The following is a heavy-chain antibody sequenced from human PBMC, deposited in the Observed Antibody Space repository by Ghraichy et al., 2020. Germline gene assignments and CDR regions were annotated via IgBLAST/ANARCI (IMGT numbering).Heavy chain of an antibody. CDR3: ARDQVECGYSYGCYYGMDV. V-gene: IGHV3-33*01. D-gene: IGHD5-18*01. CDR2: IWYDGSNK. Sequence: GGSLRLSCAASGFTFSSYGMHWVRQAPGKGLEWVAVIWYDGSNKYYADSVKGRFTISRDNSKNTLYLRMNSLRAEDTAVYYCARDQVECGYSYGCYYGMDVWGQGTTVTVSS. J-gene: IGHJ6*02. CDR1: GFTFSSYG.